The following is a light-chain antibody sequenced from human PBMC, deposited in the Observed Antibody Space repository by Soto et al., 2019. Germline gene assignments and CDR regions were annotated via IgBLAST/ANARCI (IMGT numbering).Light chain of an antibody. Sequence: QPVLTQTPSTSGPPGQRVTISCSGTSFNIGTNIVNWYQQVPGAAPKLLIFRDSQRPSGVPDRFSGSRSGTSASLAISGLQSEDEAYYYCAAWDDSLNGVLFGGGTKVTVL. J-gene: IGLJ2*01. V-gene: IGLV1-44*01. CDR2: RDS. CDR1: SFNIGTNI. CDR3: AAWDDSLNGVL.